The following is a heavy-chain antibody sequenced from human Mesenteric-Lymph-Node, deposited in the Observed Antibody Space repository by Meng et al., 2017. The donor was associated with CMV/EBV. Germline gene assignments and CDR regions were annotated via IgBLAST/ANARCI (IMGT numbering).Heavy chain of an antibody. V-gene: IGHV1-2*02. Sequence: ASVKVSCKASGGTFSSYAISWVRQAPGQGLEWMGWINPNSGGTNYAQKLQGRVTMTRDTSISTAYMELSRLRSDDTAVYYCAGYCGGGSCYAWEFDYWGQGALVTVSS. CDR3: AGYCGGGSCYAWEFDY. CDR2: INPNSGGT. J-gene: IGHJ4*02. CDR1: GGTFSSYA. D-gene: IGHD2-15*01.